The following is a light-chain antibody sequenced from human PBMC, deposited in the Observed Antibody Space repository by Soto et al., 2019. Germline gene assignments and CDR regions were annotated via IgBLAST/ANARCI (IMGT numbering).Light chain of an antibody. CDR2: AAS. J-gene: IGKJ4*01. V-gene: IGKV1-39*01. CDR3: QQSYSTPIA. Sequence: DIQMTQSPSSLSASVGDRVTITCRANQSFSSYLNWYQQKPGKAPKLLIYAASSLQSGVPSRFSGSGYGTDCTLTLSSQRPEEFATYYCQQSYSTPIAFGGGTKVEIK. CDR1: QSFSSY.